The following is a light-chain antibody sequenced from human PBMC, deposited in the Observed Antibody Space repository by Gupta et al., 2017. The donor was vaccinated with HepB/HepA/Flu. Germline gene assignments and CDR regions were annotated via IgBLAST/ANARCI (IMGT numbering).Light chain of an antibody. V-gene: IGLV1-44*01. Sequence: QSVLTQPPSASGTPGQRVTISCSGSISNIGRNTVNWYQQLPGTAPKLLIYSNNQRPSGVPDRFSGSKSVTSASLAISGLQSEDEADYYCAAWDDSLNGVVFGGGTKLTVL. CDR3: AAWDDSLNGVV. CDR1: ISNIGRNT. J-gene: IGLJ2*01. CDR2: SNN.